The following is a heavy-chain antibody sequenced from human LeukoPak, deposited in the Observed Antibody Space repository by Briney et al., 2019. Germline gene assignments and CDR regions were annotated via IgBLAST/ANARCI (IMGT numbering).Heavy chain of an antibody. Sequence: GGSLRLSCAASGFTFSTYSMNWVRQAPGKGLEWASSNSSTSSYIYYADSVKGRFTISRDNAQKSLYLQMNSLRAEDTAVYYCARVGYSSGWYFDYWGQGTLVTVSS. CDR3: ARVGYSSGWYFDY. CDR1: GFTFSTYS. CDR2: NSSTSSYI. J-gene: IGHJ4*02. V-gene: IGHV3-21*01. D-gene: IGHD6-19*01.